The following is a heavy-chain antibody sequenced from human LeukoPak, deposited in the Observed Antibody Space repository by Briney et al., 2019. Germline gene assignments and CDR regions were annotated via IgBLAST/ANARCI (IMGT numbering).Heavy chain of an antibody. CDR3: ASSGSYRFDY. J-gene: IGHJ4*02. D-gene: IGHD1-26*01. CDR1: GFTFSSYW. V-gene: IGHV3-48*02. Sequence: GGSLILSCAASGFTFSSYWMSWVRQAPGKGLEWVSHITASGTAMFYADSVKGRFTISRDNAKNSLYLQMNSLRDEDTAVYYCASSGSYRFDYWGQGTLVTVSS. CDR2: ITASGTAM.